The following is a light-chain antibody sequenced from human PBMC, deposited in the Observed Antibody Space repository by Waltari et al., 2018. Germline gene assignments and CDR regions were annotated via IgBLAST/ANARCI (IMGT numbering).Light chain of an antibody. CDR1: QSVSSN. CDR3: QQYLNRLT. V-gene: IGKV3-15*01. J-gene: IGKJ4*01. CDR2: RAS. Sequence: IVMTQSPATLSVSPGERATLSCRASQSVSSNLAWYQQKPGQAPRLLIYRASTRAIGIPARFSGSGSGTEFTLTISSLQSEDFAVYFCQQYLNRLTFGGGTKEEIK.